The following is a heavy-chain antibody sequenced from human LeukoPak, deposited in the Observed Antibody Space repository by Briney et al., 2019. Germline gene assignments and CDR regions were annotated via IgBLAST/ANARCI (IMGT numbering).Heavy chain of an antibody. CDR2: IYYSGST. V-gene: IGHV4-30-4*01. CDR1: GGSISSGDYY. J-gene: IGHJ4*02. D-gene: IGHD3-10*01. CDR3: ARVSTVGYYGSGSYSFDY. Sequence: SQTLSLTCTVSGGSISSGDYYWSWIRQPPGKGLEWIGYIYYSGSTYYNPSLKSRVTISVDTSKNQFSLKLSSVTAADTAVYYCARVSTVGYYGSGSYSFDYWGQGTLVTVSS.